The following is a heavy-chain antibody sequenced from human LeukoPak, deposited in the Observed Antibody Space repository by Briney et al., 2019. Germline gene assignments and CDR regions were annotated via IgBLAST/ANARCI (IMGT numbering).Heavy chain of an antibody. CDR2: VSDSDGGT. CDR3: AKGRFDP. V-gene: IGHV3-23*01. CDR1: GFTLSSYA. Sequence: GGSLRLSCAASGFTLSSYAVSWVRQAPGKGLACVSVVSDSDGGTYYADSVKGRFTISRDKSKNTLSLQVSSLRAEDTALFYCAKGRFDPRGQGTLVSVST. J-gene: IGHJ5*02.